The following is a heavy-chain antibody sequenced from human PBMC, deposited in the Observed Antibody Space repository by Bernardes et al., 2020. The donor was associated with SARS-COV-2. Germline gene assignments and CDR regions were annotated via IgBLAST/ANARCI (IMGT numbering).Heavy chain of an antibody. V-gene: IGHV4-4*02. J-gene: IGHJ3*02. D-gene: IGHD2-2*01. CDR1: GGSIYSNKW. CDR3: ARVNFRQYQLPIFLKAFDI. Sequence: SETLSLTCAVSGGSIYSNKWWSWVRQPPGKGLEWIGEIYHSGSTNYNPSLKSRVTISVDTSKNQFSLKLSSVTAADTAVYYCARVNFRQYQLPIFLKAFDIWGQGTMVTVSS. CDR2: IYHSGST.